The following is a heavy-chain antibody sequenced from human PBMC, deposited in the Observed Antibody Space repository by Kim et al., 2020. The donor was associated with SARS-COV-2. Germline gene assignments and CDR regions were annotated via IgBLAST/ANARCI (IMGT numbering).Heavy chain of an antibody. J-gene: IGHJ5*02. D-gene: IGHD6-13*01. V-gene: IGHV4-4*01. Sequence: SETLSLTCAVSGGSISSSNWWSWVRQPPGKGLEWIGEIYHSGSTNYNPPLQRRVTISVDKSKNQFSLELSSVTAADTAVYCCARASPDSIVAAAAPRPLRLLPCDLFDPWLQRTLVTVSP. CDR2: IYHSGST. CDR1: GGSISSSNW. CDR3: ARASPDSIVAAAAPRPLRLLPCDLFDP.